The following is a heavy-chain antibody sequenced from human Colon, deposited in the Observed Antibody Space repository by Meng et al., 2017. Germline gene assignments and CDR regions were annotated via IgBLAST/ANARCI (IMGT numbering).Heavy chain of an antibody. CDR1: CGSISNADYY. CDR2: IYYRGST. J-gene: IGHJ4*02. Sequence: QVLLQESGPGLVKPSQTLSLTCTVSCGSISNADYYWSWIRQPPGKGLEWIGYIYYRGSTYYNPSLKRRVTMSVDTSKNQFSLKLSSVTDADTVVYYCARVGACSGGSCYFRLFDYWGQGMLVTVSS. D-gene: IGHD2-15*01. V-gene: IGHV4-30-4*01. CDR3: ARVGACSGGSCYFRLFDY.